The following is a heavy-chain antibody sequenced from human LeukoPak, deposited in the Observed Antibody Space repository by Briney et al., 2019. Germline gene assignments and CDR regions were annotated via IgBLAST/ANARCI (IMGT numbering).Heavy chain of an antibody. CDR3: ARAWKIAVAGTGY. CDR2: INAGNGNT. J-gene: IGHJ4*02. V-gene: IGHV1-3*01. Sequence: ASVKVSCKASGYTFTSYAMHWVRQAPGQRLEWMGWINAGNGNTKYSQKFQGRVTITRDTSASTAYMELSSLRSEDTAVYYCARAWKIAVAGTGYWGQGTLVTVSS. CDR1: GYTFTSYA. D-gene: IGHD6-19*01.